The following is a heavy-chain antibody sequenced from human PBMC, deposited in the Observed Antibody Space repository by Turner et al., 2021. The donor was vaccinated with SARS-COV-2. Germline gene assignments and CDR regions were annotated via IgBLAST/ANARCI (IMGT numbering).Heavy chain of an antibody. Sequence: EVQLVESGGGLVQPGGSLNLSCSASGFTVSRNYMNWVRQAPGKGLEWVSIIYSGGSTFYSDSVKGRFTISRDNSKNTLDLQMNSLRAEDTAVYYCAREVSGSSNTGVYFDYWGQGTLVTVSS. CDR3: AREVSGSSNTGVYFDY. CDR1: GFTVSRNY. CDR2: IYSGGST. D-gene: IGHD3-10*01. V-gene: IGHV3-66*01. J-gene: IGHJ4*02.